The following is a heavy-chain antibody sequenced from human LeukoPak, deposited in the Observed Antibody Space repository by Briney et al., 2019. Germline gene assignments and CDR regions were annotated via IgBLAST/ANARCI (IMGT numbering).Heavy chain of an antibody. V-gene: IGHV4-39*01. D-gene: IGHD3-9*01. J-gene: IGHJ5*02. Sequence: SESLSLTCTVSGGSISSSSFFWGWTRHSPGTGLAWIGSIYYRGSTYYNPSLKSRVTISVDTSKNQVSLKLSSVTAADTAVYYCARHGRGRLVGWFDPWGQGTLVTVSS. CDR3: ARHGRGRLVGWFDP. CDR2: IYYRGST. CDR1: GGSISSSSFF.